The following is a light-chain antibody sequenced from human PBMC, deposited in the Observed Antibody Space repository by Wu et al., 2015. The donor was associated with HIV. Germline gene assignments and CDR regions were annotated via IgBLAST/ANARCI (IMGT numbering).Light chain of an antibody. CDR1: QGIDFY. Sequence: DIQLAQSPSFLSASVGDRVTITCRVSQGIDFYLAWYQQKSGEAPQLLVYAASTLQSGVPSRFSGSGSGTDFTLTISSLEPEDFAVYYCQQRSTWPLTFGGGTKVEIK. J-gene: IGKJ4*01. CDR2: AAS. CDR3: QQRSTWPLT. V-gene: IGKV1-9*01.